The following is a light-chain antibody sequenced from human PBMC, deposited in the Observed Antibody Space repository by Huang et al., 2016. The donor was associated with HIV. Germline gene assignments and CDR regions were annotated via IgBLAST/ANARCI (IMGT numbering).Light chain of an antibody. CDR1: QSVTSNY. J-gene: IGKJ1*01. V-gene: IGKV3-20*01. CDR3: QQHGSSPVT. Sequence: EIVLTQSPGSLSLTPGERVTLSCRASQSVTSNYLAWYQQKPGQAPRLLIYGASSRASGIPDRFSGSGSGTDFTLTIGRLEPEDFAVYYCQQHGSSPVTFGQGTKVEIK. CDR2: GAS.